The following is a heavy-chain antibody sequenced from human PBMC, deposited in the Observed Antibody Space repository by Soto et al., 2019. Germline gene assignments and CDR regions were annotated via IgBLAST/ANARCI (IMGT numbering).Heavy chain of an antibody. J-gene: IGHJ4*02. CDR2: IRSKAYGGTT. Sequence: PGGSLRLSCTASGFTFGDYAMSWFRQAPGKGLEWVGFIRSKAYGGTTEYAASVKGRFTISRDDSKSIAYLQMNSLKTEDTAVYYCTTTEAAMPHPVRYRALDYWGQGTLVTVSS. CDR3: TTTEAAMPHPVRYRALDY. V-gene: IGHV3-49*03. D-gene: IGHD2-2*01. CDR1: GFTFGDYA.